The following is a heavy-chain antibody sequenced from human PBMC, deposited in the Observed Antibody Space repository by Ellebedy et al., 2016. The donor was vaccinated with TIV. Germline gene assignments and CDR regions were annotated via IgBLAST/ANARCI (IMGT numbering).Heavy chain of an antibody. Sequence: MPSETLSLTCTVSGGSISSGDYYWTWIRQHPGKGLEWIGYVFYSWSTYYNPSLKSRVTISVDTSKNQFSLKLSSVTAADTAVYYCARGEVTLYYYGMDVWGQGTTVTVSS. V-gene: IGHV4-31*03. CDR2: VFYSWST. J-gene: IGHJ6*02. CDR3: ARGEVTLYYYGMDV. CDR1: GGSISSGDYY.